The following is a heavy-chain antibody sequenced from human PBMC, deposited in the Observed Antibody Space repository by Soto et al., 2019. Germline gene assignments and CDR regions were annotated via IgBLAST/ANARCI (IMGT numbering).Heavy chain of an antibody. Sequence: ASVKVSCKASGYTFTGYYMHWVRQAPGQGLEWMGWINPNSGGTNYAQKFQGWVTMTRDTSISTAYMELSRLRSDDTAVYYCARGYDFWSGYHTTTFDYWGQGTLATVSS. D-gene: IGHD3-3*01. CDR3: ARGYDFWSGYHTTTFDY. V-gene: IGHV1-2*04. CDR2: INPNSGGT. J-gene: IGHJ4*02. CDR1: GYTFTGYY.